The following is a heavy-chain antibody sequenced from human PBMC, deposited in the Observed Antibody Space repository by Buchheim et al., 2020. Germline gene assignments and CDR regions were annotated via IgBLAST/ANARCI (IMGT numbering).Heavy chain of an antibody. V-gene: IGHV3-23*01. CDR2: ISPRGDNT. CDR3: ANEFYHDSDL. D-gene: IGHD2-15*01. J-gene: IGHJ4*02. CDR1: GFPFNKHG. Sequence: EVKLLESGGDLVAPGGSLRLSCAASGFPFNKHGMAWVRQAPGEGPQWISTISPRGDNTHYADSVQGRFVVSRDNSKNLLFLQMSGLRSDDTATYYCANEFYHDSDLWGQGT.